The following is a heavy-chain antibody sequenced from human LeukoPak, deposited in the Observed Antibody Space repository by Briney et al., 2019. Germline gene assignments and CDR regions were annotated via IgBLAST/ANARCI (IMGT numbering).Heavy chain of an antibody. V-gene: IGHV3-7*03. CDR3: ARDPNLYSGTYDTY. Sequence: PGGSLRLSCVVSGVTFSSHWMSWVRQAPGKGLEWVANIKQDGSERYYVDSVKGRFTISRDNAKNSVFLQMSSLRAEDTAVYYCARDPNLYSGTYDTYWGQGTLVTVSS. J-gene: IGHJ4*02. D-gene: IGHD1-26*01. CDR1: GVTFSSHW. CDR2: IKQDGSER.